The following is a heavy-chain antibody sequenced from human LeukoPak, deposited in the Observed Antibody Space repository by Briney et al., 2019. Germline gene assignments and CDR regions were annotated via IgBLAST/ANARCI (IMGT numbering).Heavy chain of an antibody. CDR2: ISSSSSYI. J-gene: IGHJ3*02. V-gene: IGHV3-21*01. Sequence: GGSLRLSCAASGFTFSSYNMNWVRQAPGKGLEWVSSISSSSSYIYYADSVKGRFTISRDNAKKSLYLQMNSLRAEDTAVYYCARVKEASAFDIWGQGTMVTVSS. D-gene: IGHD5-12*01. CDR1: GFTFSSYN. CDR3: ARVKEASAFDI.